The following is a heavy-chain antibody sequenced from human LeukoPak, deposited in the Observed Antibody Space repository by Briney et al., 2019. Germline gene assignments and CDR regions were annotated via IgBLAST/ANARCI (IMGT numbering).Heavy chain of an antibody. D-gene: IGHD2-8*01. Sequence: GGSLRLSCPASGFTFSSYAMSWVRQAPGKGLEWVSDISGSGDNTYYADSMKGRFTISRDNSKNTLYLQMNSLRAEDTAVYYCAKDRSCTNGVCHGDFDYWGQGTLVTVSS. CDR3: AKDRSCTNGVCHGDFDY. J-gene: IGHJ4*02. CDR1: GFTFSSYA. CDR2: ISGSGDNT. V-gene: IGHV3-23*01.